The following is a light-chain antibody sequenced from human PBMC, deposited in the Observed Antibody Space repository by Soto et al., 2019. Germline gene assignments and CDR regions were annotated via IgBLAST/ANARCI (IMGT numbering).Light chain of an antibody. J-gene: IGLJ2*01. CDR3: CLQV. Sequence: QSALTQPRSVSGSPGQSVTISCTGTSSDVGGYNYVSWYQQHPGKAPKLMIYDVSKRPSGVPDRFYGSKSGNTASLTSSGREAEDEADYYCCLQVFGGGTKLTV. V-gene: IGLV2-11*01. CDR1: SSDVGGYNY. CDR2: DVS.